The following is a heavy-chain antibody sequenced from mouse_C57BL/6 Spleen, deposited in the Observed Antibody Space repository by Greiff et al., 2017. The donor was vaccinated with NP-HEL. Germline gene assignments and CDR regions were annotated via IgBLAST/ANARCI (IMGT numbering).Heavy chain of an antibody. CDR2: IDPSDSYT. CDR3: ARRGGYERYYFDY. J-gene: IGHJ2*01. CDR1: GYTFTSYW. Sequence: QVQLQQPGAELVKPGASVKLSCKASGYTFTSYWMQWVKQRPGQGLEWIGEIDPSDSYTNYNQKFKGKATLTVDTSSSTAYMQLSSLTSEDSAVYYCARRGGYERYYFDYWGQGTTLTVSS. D-gene: IGHD2-2*01. V-gene: IGHV1-50*01.